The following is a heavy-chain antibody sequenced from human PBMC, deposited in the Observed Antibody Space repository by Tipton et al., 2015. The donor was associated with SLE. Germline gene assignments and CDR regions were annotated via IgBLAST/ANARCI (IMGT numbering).Heavy chain of an antibody. CDR1: GGSIGSYY. V-gene: IGHV4-59*12. CDR2: IYYSGST. J-gene: IGHJ4*02. Sequence: TLSLTCTVSGGSIGSYYWSWIRQPPGKGLEWIGYIYYSGSTNYNPSLKSRVTISVDTSKNQFSLKLSSVTAADTAVYYCARDREEDIVLAAFDYWGQGTLVTVSS. D-gene: IGHD2-8*01. CDR3: ARDREEDIVLAAFDY.